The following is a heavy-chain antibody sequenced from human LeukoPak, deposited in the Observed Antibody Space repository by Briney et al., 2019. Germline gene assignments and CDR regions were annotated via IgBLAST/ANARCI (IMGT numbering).Heavy chain of an antibody. CDR2: ISAYNGNT. J-gene: IGHJ6*02. V-gene: IGHV1-18*01. D-gene: IGHD6-13*01. CDR3: AREPGYSSSRYLMKYYHYGMDV. Sequence: ASVKVSCKASGYTFTSYGISWVRQAPGQGLEWMEWISAYNGNTNYAQKLQGRVTMTTDTSTSTAYMELRSLRSDDTAVYYCAREPGYSSSRYLMKYYHYGMDVWGQGTTVTVSS. CDR1: GYTFTSYG.